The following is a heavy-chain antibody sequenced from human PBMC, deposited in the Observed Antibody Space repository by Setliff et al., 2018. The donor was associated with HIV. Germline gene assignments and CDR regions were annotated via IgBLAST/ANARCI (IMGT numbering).Heavy chain of an antibody. CDR1: GASIRNGFYY. Sequence: PSETLSLTCTASGASIRNGFYYWHWIRQPPGKGLEWIGSIYYSGRAHYKSSLKSRVTISVDTSKNQFSLKLSSVTAADTAVYYCVRASDLNYYGMDVWGQGTTVTVSS. CDR3: VRASDLNYYGMDV. V-gene: IGHV4-39*07. J-gene: IGHJ6*02. CDR2: IYYSGRA.